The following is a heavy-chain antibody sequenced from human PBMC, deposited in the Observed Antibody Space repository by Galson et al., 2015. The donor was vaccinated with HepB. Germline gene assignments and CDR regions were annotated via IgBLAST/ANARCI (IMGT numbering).Heavy chain of an antibody. CDR3: ARVSFFGTVDWFDP. CDR1: GFTFSSYW. D-gene: IGHD1-1*01. J-gene: IGHJ5*02. CDR2: IKQDGSEK. Sequence: SLRLSCAASGFTFSSYWMSWVRQTPGKGLEWVANIKQDGSEKYYVDSVKGRFTISRDNAKNSLYLQMNSLRAEDTAVYYCARVSFFGTVDWFDPWGQGTLVTVSS. V-gene: IGHV3-7*03.